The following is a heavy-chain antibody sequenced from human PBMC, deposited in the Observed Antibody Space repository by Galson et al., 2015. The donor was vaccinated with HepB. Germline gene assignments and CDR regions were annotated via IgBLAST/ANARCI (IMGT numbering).Heavy chain of an antibody. J-gene: IGHJ4*02. CDR3: AHSKPCSGGDCYTQLDY. CDR1: GFSLSTSGVG. Sequence: PALVKPTQTLTLTCTFSGFSLSTSGVGVGWIRQPPGKALEWLALIFWDDDRRYSPSLKSRLTITKDTSKNHVVLTMTNMDPVDTATYYCAHSKPCSGGDCYTQLDYWGQGTLVTVSS. V-gene: IGHV2-5*02. CDR2: IFWDDDR. D-gene: IGHD2-15*01.